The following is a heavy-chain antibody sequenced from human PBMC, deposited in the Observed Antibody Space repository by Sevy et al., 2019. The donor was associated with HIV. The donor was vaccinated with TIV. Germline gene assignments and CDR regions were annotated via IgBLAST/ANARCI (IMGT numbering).Heavy chain of an antibody. J-gene: IGHJ4*02. Sequence: GGSLRLSCEASGFAFSRYEMNWVRQAPGKGLEWVSYISSSGKSISYADSVKGRFTISRDNAKNSLYLQMNSLRVEDTAIYYCARDLPPSATMVAHFDYWGQGTLVTVSS. CDR3: ARDLPPSATMVAHFDY. D-gene: IGHD3-10*01. CDR2: ISSSGKSI. V-gene: IGHV3-48*03. CDR1: GFAFSRYE.